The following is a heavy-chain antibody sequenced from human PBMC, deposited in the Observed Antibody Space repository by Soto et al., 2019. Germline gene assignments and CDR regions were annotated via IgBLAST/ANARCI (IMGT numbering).Heavy chain of an antibody. V-gene: IGHV4-34*01. Sequence: QVQLQQWGAGLLKPSDTLSLTCAVYGGSFSGYYWTWIRQPPGKGLEWIGEIYHSGSTNYNPSLKSRVTISLDTSKLQFSLKLTSVTAADTAVYYCAKGGGSLWSWGQGTLVTVSS. J-gene: IGHJ5*02. CDR2: IYHSGST. CDR3: AKGGGSLWS. CDR1: GGSFSGYY. D-gene: IGHD3-10*01.